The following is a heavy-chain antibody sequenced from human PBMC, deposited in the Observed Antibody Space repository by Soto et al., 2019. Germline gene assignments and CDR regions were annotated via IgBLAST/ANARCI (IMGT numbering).Heavy chain of an antibody. V-gene: IGHV1-2*06. CDR2: INPNSGGT. CDR1: GYIFTDYY. Sequence: ASVKVSCKASGYIFTDYYMHWVRQAPGQELGWMGRINPNSGGTNYAQKFQGRVTMTRDTSISTAYTELSSLRSEDTATYYCARSYYYDSSGAPAGWFDPWGQGTLVTVSS. D-gene: IGHD3-22*01. J-gene: IGHJ5*02. CDR3: ARSYYYDSSGAPAGWFDP.